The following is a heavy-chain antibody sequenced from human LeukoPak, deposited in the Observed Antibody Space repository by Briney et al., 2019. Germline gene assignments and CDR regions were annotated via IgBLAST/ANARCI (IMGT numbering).Heavy chain of an antibody. J-gene: IGHJ4*02. CDR3: ARFHSEKYYYGSGSMGQGFDY. CDR1: GFTVSSNY. V-gene: IGHV3-66*01. CDR2: IYSGGST. Sequence: PGGSLRLSCAASGFTVSSNYMSWVRQAPGKGLEWVSVIYSGGSTYYADSVKGRSTISRDNSKNTLYLQMNSLRAEDTAVYYCARFHSEKYYYGSGSMGQGFDYWGQETLVTVSS. D-gene: IGHD3-10*01.